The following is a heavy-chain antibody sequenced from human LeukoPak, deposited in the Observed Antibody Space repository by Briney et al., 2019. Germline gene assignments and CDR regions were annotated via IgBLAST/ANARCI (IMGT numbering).Heavy chain of an antibody. CDR2: ISHSGGTT. J-gene: IGHJ4*02. CDR1: GFTFSSYA. CDR3: ASGSYFDY. Sequence: GGSLRLSCAASGFTFSSYAMSWVRQAPGKGPEWVSAISHSGGTTYYADSVKGRFTISRDNAKNTLYLQMNSLRAEDTAVYYCASGSYFDYWGQGTLVTVSS. D-gene: IGHD1-26*01. V-gene: IGHV3-23*01.